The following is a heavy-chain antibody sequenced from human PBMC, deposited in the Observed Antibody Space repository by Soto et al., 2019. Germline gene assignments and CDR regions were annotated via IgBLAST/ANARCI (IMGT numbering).Heavy chain of an antibody. CDR3: ARQAVSTGYYYYYGLDV. D-gene: IGHD4-4*01. CDR2: IKHSGST. J-gene: IGHJ6*02. V-gene: IGHV4-34*01. Sequence: XETLSLTCAVYGWSFSGYYWSWIRQPPGRGLDWIGEIKHSGSTNYNPSLTSRVTISVDASKSQFSLKLSSVTAADAAVYYCARQAVSTGYYYYYGLDVWGQGTTVTVSS. CDR1: GWSFSGYY.